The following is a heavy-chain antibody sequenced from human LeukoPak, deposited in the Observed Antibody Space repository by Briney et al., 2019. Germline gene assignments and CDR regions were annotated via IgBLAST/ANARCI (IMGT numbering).Heavy chain of an antibody. J-gene: IGHJ6*02. CDR1: GFTFKNYG. Sequence: PGGSLRLSCVASGFTFKNYGMHWVRQAPGKGLEWVGVISYDGNDKYYANSVKGRFTISRDNSKNTLYLQVNSLRAEDTAVYYCAKVTRGSGSYQGYYYYYGMDVWGQGTTVTVSS. CDR3: AKVTRGSGSYQGYYYYYGMDV. D-gene: IGHD1-26*01. CDR2: ISYDGNDK. V-gene: IGHV3-30*18.